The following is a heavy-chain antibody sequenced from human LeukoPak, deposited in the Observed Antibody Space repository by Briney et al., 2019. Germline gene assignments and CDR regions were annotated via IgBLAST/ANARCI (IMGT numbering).Heavy chain of an antibody. V-gene: IGHV1-46*01. CDR3: ARGAGCSSTSCYFRYAFDI. CDR1: GYTFTGYY. CDR2: INPSGGST. Sequence: ASVKVSCKASGYTFTGYYMHWVRQAPGQGLEWMGIINPSGGSTSYAQKFQGRVTMTRDTSTSTAYMELSSLRSEDTAVYYCARGAGCSSTSCYFRYAFDIWGQGTMVTVSS. J-gene: IGHJ3*02. D-gene: IGHD2-2*01.